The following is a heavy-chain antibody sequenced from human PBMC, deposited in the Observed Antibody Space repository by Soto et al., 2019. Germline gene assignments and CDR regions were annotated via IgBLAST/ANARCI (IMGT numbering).Heavy chain of an antibody. CDR3: ARGLGGSRWHPYNWFYR. Sequence: SVKVSCKSSGGTFSSYAISWVRQAPGQGLEWMGGIIPIFGTANYAQKFQGRVTITADKSTSTAYMELSSLRSEDTAVDYCARGLGGSRWHPYNWFYRWGQGTLITVSS. V-gene: IGHV1-69*06. D-gene: IGHD6-13*01. CDR1: GGTFSSYA. J-gene: IGHJ5*02. CDR2: IIPIFGTA.